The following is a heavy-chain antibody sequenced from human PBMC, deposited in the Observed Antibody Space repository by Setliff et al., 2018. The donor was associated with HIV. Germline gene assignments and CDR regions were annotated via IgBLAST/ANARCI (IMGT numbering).Heavy chain of an antibody. D-gene: IGHD4-17*01. V-gene: IGHV3-74*01. CDR1: GGSISSDNW. Sequence: ETLSLTCAVSGGSISSDNWWTWVRQAPGKGLVWVSRINSDGSSTAYADSVKGRFTISRDNAKSTLYLQMNSLRVEDTAVYYCAREDVTTSGLDIWGQGTMVTVSS. CDR2: INSDGSST. J-gene: IGHJ3*02. CDR3: AREDVTTSGLDI.